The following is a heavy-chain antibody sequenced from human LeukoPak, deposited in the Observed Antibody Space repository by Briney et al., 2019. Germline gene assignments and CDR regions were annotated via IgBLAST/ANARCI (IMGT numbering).Heavy chain of an antibody. J-gene: IGHJ3*02. CDR3: ARDKRWLQRGAFDI. D-gene: IGHD5-24*01. CDR1: GFTFSSYS. CDR2: ISSSSSYI. Sequence: PGGSLRLSCAASGFTFSSYSMNWVRQAPGKGLEWVSSISSSSSYIYYADSVKGRFTISRDNAKNSLYLQMNSLRAEDTAVYYCARDKRWLQRGAFDIWGQGTMVTVSS. V-gene: IGHV3-21*01.